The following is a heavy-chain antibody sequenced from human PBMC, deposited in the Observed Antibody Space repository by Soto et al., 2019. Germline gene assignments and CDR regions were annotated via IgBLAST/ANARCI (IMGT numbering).Heavy chain of an antibody. Sequence: QVQLQESGPGLVKPSQTLSLTCTVSGGSISSGGYYWSWIRQHPGKGLEWIGYIYYRGSTYYNPSLKRRVTISVDTSKNQFSLKLSSVTAADTAVYYCARDLNLSYYFDYWGQGTLVTVSS. CDR1: GGSISSGGYY. CDR2: IYYRGST. V-gene: IGHV4-31*03. CDR3: ARDLNLSYYFDY. J-gene: IGHJ4*02.